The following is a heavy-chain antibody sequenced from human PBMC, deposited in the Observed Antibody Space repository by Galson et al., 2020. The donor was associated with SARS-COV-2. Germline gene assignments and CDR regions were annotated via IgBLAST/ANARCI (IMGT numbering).Heavy chain of an antibody. CDR1: GFTFSSYA. V-gene: IGHV3-30*04. J-gene: IGHJ6*02. CDR2: LSYAGSNK. CDR3: ARDLIGIAAHGMDV. Sequence: GGSLRLSCAASGFTFSSYAMHWVRQAPGKGLEWVAVLSYAGSNKYYADSVKGRFTISRDNSKNTLYLQMNSLRAEDTAVYYCARDLIGIAAHGMDVWGQGTTVTVSS. D-gene: IGHD6-6*01.